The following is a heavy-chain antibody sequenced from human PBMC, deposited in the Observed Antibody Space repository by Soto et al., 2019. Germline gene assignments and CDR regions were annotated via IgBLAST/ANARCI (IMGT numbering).Heavy chain of an antibody. CDR2: IKQDGSEK. Sequence: PGGSQRLSCAASGFTFSSYWMSWVRQAPGKGLEWVANIKQDGSEKYYVDSVKGRFTISRDNAKNSLYLQMNSLRAEDTAVYYCARDLLAAGPRCSYWGQGTLVTVSS. V-gene: IGHV3-7*01. D-gene: IGHD6-6*01. CDR3: ARDLLAAGPRCSY. J-gene: IGHJ4*02. CDR1: GFTFSSYW.